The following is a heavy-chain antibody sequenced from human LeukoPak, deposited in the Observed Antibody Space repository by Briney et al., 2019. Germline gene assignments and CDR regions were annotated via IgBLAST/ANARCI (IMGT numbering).Heavy chain of an antibody. CDR3: ARAPANQYSSSLNWFDP. CDR1: GSSLRELA. CDR2: FNNEDGET. Sequence: ASVKVSCKVSGSSLRELAIHWVRQAPGKGLEWLAGFNNEDGETAYAERLQGRITMTEDMSTDTVSLDLSSLRSEDTAVYYCARAPANQYSSSLNWFDPWGQGTLVTVSS. D-gene: IGHD6-6*01. V-gene: IGHV1-24*01. J-gene: IGHJ5*02.